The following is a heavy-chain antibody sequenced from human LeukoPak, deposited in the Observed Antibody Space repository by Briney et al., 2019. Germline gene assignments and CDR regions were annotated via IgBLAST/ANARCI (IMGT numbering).Heavy chain of an antibody. Sequence: SQTLSLTCTVSGGSISSGDYYWSWIRQPPGKGLEWIGYIYYSGSTYYNPSLKSRVTISVDPSKNQFSLKLSSVTAADTAVYYCARVGSSGYYVYYYYGMDVWGQGTTVTVSS. V-gene: IGHV4-30-4*01. CDR3: ARVGSSGYYVYYYYGMDV. D-gene: IGHD3-22*01. CDR1: GGSISSGDYY. CDR2: IYYSGST. J-gene: IGHJ6*02.